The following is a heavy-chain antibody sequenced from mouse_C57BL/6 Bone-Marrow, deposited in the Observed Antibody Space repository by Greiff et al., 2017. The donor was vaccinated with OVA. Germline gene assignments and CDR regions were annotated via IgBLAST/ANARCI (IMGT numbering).Heavy chain of an antibody. CDR3: ARHRDGNYFYFDY. D-gene: IGHD2-1*01. CDR1: GFTFSDYY. Sequence: EVMLVESGGGLVQPGGSLKLSCAASGFTFSDYYMYWVRQTPEKRLEWVAYISNGGGSTYYPDTVKGRFTISRDNAKNTLYLQMSRLKSEDTAMYYCARHRDGNYFYFDYWGQGTTLTVSS. J-gene: IGHJ2*01. CDR2: ISNGGGST. V-gene: IGHV5-12*01.